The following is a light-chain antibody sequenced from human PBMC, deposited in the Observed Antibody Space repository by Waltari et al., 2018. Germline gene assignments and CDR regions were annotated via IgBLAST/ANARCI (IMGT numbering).Light chain of an antibody. CDR1: QSISSY. CDR2: AAS. J-gene: IGKJ2*03. Sequence: SVGDRVTITCRASQSISSYLNWYQQKPGKAPKLLIYAASSLQSGVPSRFSGSGSGTDFTLTISSLQPEDFATYYCQQSYSTPYSFGQGTKLEIK. V-gene: IGKV1-39*01. CDR3: QQSYSTPYS.